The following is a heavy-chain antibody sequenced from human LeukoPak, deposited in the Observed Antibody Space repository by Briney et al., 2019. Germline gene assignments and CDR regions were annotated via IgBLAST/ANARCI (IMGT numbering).Heavy chain of an antibody. CDR2: IWYDGSNK. D-gene: IGHD2-15*01. V-gene: IGHV3-30*04. CDR3: ARDTAPRILRRGAFDI. Sequence: SGRSLRLSCAASGFTFSSYAMHWVRQAPGKGLEWVAVIWYDGSNKYYADSVKGRFTISRDNAKNSLYLQMNSLRAEDTAVYYCARDTAPRILRRGAFDIWGQGTMVTVSS. J-gene: IGHJ3*02. CDR1: GFTFSSYA.